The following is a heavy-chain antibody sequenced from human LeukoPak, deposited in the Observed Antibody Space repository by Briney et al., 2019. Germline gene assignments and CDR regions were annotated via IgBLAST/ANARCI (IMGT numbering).Heavy chain of an antibody. D-gene: IGHD3-22*01. CDR3: ARGDYYDSRGNY. V-gene: IGHV1-69*04. J-gene: IGHJ4*02. CDR2: IIPILGIA. Sequence: SVKVSCKASGGTFSSYAISWVRQAPGQGLEWMGRIIPILGIANYAQKFQGRVTITADKSTSTAYMELSSLRSEDTAVYYCARGDYYDSRGNYWGQGTLVTVSS. CDR1: GGTFSSYA.